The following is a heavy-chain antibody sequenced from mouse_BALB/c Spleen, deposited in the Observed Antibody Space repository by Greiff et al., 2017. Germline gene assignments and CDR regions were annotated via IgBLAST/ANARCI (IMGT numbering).Heavy chain of an antibody. Sequence: ESGPSLVKPSQTLSLTCSVTGDSITSGYWNWIRKFPGNKLEYMGYISYSGSTYYNPSLKSRISITRDTSKNQYYLQLNSVTTEDTATYYCARDGGNYGWYFDVWGAGTTVTVSS. V-gene: IGHV3-8*02. CDR1: GDSITSGY. D-gene: IGHD2-1*01. CDR3: ARDGGNYGWYFDV. J-gene: IGHJ1*01. CDR2: ISYSGST.